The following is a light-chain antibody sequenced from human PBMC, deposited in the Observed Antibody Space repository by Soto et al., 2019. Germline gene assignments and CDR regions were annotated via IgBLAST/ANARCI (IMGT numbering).Light chain of an antibody. J-gene: IGKJ5*01. CDR3: QQRSNWPPIT. V-gene: IGKV3-11*01. CDR1: QSVSRY. CDR2: DAS. Sequence: EIVLTQSPATLSLSPGERATLSCRASQSVSRYLAWYQQKSGQAPRLLIYDASNRATGIPARFSGSGSGTDFTLTISSLEPEDFAVYYCQQRSNWPPITFGQGTRLEIK.